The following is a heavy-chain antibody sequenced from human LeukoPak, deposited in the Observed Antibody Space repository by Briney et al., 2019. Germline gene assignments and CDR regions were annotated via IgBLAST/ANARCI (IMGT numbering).Heavy chain of an antibody. CDR2: ISYDGSNK. CDR3: ARERIDSGYATGSFDY. D-gene: IGHD5-12*01. V-gene: IGHV3-30-3*01. J-gene: IGHJ4*02. CDR1: GFTFSSSA. Sequence: GGSLRLSCAASGFTFSSSAMHWVRQAPGKGLEWGAVISYDGSNKYYADSVKGRFTISRDNSKNTLYLQMNSLRAEDTAVYYCARERIDSGYATGSFDYWGQGTLVTVSS.